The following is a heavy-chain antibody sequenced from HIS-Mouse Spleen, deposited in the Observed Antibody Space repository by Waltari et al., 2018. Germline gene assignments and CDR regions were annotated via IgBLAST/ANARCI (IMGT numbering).Heavy chain of an antibody. CDR1: GGSISSGDYY. V-gene: IGHV4-30-4*01. Sequence: QVQLQESGPGLVKPSQTLSLTCTVSGGSISSGDYYWSWIRQPPGKGLEWIGYIYYSGRPYSNPSLRSLVTISVATSKNQFSLKLSSVTAADTAVYYCARGAPYCSGGSCYPKYYFDYWGQGTLVTVSS. D-gene: IGHD2-15*01. J-gene: IGHJ4*02. CDR2: IYYSGRP. CDR3: ARGAPYCSGGSCYPKYYFDY.